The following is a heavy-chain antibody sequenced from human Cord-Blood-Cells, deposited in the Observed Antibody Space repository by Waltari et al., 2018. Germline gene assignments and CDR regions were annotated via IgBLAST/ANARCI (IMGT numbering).Heavy chain of an antibody. CDR1: GSPFTGSH. CDR2: INPNSGGT. V-gene: IGHV1-2*02. J-gene: IGHJ2*01. CDR3: ARDLGHWYFDL. Sequence: QVQLVPSGAEVKKPGASVKVSCTASGSPFTGSHPPLVRQAPGQGLEWMGWINPNSGGTNYAQKFQGRVTMTRDTSISTAYMELSRLRSDDTAVYYCARDLGHWYFDLWGRGTLVTVSS.